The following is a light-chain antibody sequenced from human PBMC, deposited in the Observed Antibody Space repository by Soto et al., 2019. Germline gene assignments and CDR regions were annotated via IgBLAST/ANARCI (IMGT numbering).Light chain of an antibody. CDR3: QQVDAYPST. Sequence: IQLTQSPSSLSASVGDRATITCRASQGISSFLAWYQQKPGKAPNLLIYAASTLQTGVPSRFSGGGSGTDFTLTIDNLQPEDFATYYCQQVDAYPSTFGGGTKVDIK. CDR2: AAS. V-gene: IGKV1-9*01. J-gene: IGKJ4*01. CDR1: QGISSF.